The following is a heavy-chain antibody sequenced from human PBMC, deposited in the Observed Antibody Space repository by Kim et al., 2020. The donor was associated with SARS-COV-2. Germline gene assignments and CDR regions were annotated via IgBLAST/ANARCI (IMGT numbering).Heavy chain of an antibody. CDR1: GYSFTSYW. V-gene: IGHV5-51*01. CDR3: ARRSPGLAVAGRGLGAFDI. J-gene: IGHJ3*02. Sequence: GESLKISCKGSGYSFTSYWIGWVRQMPGKGLEWMGIIYPGDSDTRYSPSFQGQVTISADKSISTAYLQWSSLKASDTAMYYCARRSPGLAVAGRGLGAFDIWGHGTMVTVSS. D-gene: IGHD6-19*01. CDR2: IYPGDSDT.